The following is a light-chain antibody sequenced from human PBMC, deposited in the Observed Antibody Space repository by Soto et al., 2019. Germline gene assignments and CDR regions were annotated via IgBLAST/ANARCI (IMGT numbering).Light chain of an antibody. V-gene: IGKV4-1*01. CDR3: QQHYSSPQT. J-gene: IGKJ1*01. CDR1: QSVLYSSNNKNY. CDR2: WAS. Sequence: DIVMTQSPDSLAVSLGERATINCKSSQSVLYSSNNKNYLAWYQQKPGQPPKLLIYWASTRESGVPDRFSASGSETAFTLTISRLQAEDVAAYYCQQHYSSPQTFGQGTKVELK.